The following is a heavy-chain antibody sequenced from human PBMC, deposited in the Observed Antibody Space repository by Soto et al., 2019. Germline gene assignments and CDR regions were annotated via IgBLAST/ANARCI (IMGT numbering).Heavy chain of an antibody. CDR1: GFTFSSYS. D-gene: IGHD3-3*02. J-gene: IGHJ3*02. CDR2: ISSSSSYI. CDR3: ARDPFSDAFDI. V-gene: IGHV3-21*01. Sequence: VGSLRLSCAASGFTFSSYSINWVRQAPGKGLEWVSSISSSSSYIYYADSVKGRFTISRDNAKNSLYLQMNSLRAEDTAVYYCARDPFSDAFDIWGQGTMVTVSS.